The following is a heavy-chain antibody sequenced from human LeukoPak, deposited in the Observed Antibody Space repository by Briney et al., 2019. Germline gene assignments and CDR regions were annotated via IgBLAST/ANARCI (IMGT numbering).Heavy chain of an antibody. CDR2: ISYDGSNK. D-gene: IGHD3-10*01. J-gene: IGHJ3*02. CDR3: AKTMVRGKTDAFDI. CDR1: GFTFSSYG. V-gene: IGHV3-30*18. Sequence: GGSLRLSCAASGFTFSSYGMHWVRQAPGKGLEWVAVISYDGSNKYYADSVKGRFTISRDNSKNTLYLQMNSLRAEDTAVYYLAKTMVRGKTDAFDIWGQGKMVTVFS.